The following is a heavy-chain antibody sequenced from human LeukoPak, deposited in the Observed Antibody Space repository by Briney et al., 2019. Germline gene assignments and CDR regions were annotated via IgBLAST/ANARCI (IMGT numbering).Heavy chain of an antibody. Sequence: PSETLSLTCTVSGGSISSSSYYWGWIRQPPGKGLEWIGSIYYSGSTYYNPSHKSRLTISVDTSKNQFSLKLSSVTAADTAVYYWARDSDWCDPGREGTLVTVSS. J-gene: IGHJ5*02. CDR1: GGSISSSSYY. CDR2: IYYSGST. V-gene: IGHV4-39*07. CDR3: ARDSDWCDP.